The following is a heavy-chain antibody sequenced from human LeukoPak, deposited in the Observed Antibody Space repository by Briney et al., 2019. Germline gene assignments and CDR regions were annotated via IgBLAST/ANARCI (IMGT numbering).Heavy chain of an antibody. V-gene: IGHV3-7*01. J-gene: IGHJ4*02. CDR3: ARALLAVWGSYRPAFDY. Sequence: PGGSLRLSCAASGFTFSSYWMSWVRQAPGKGLEWVANIKQDGSEKYYVDSVKGRFTISRDNAKNSLYLQMNSLRAEDTAVYYCARALLAVWGSYRPAFDYWGQGTLVTVSS. D-gene: IGHD3-16*02. CDR2: IKQDGSEK. CDR1: GFTFSSYW.